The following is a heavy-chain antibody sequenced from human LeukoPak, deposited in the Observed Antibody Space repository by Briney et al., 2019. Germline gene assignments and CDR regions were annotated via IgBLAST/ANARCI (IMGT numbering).Heavy chain of an antibody. Sequence: ASVKVSCKASGYTFTSYYMHWVRQAPGQGLEWVGIINPSDGNTRNAQKFQGRVTMTRDTSTGTVYLELSSLRSEDTAVYYCAKDGGSYSTDYWGQGTLVTVSS. CDR3: AKDGGSYSTDY. CDR1: GYTFTSYY. CDR2: INPSDGNT. D-gene: IGHD3-10*01. V-gene: IGHV1-46*01. J-gene: IGHJ4*02.